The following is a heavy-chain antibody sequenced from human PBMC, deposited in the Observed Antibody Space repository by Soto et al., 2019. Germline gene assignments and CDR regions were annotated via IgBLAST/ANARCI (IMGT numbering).Heavy chain of an antibody. V-gene: IGHV4-59*01. CDR2: IYYSGST. J-gene: IGHJ4*02. CDR1: GGSIRSYY. Sequence: QVQLQESGPGLVKPSETLSLTCTVSGGSIRSYYWSWIRQPPGKGLEWIGYIYYSGSTNYNPSLQGRVTIPGDTSKNQFSLKLSSVTAADTAVYYCARADSGYAYFDFWGQGTLVTVSS. D-gene: IGHD5-12*01. CDR3: ARADSGYAYFDF.